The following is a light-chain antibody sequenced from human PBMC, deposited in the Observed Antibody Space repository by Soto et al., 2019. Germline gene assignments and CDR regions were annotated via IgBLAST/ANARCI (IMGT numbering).Light chain of an antibody. Sequence: EIVLTQSPATLSLSPGERATLSCRASQSISSYLAWYQQKPGQAPRLLIYDASNRATGIPARFSGSGYGTDFTLTISSLEPEDCAVYYCQQRRNWPPITFGQGTRLEIK. CDR2: DAS. CDR3: QQRRNWPPIT. CDR1: QSISSY. J-gene: IGKJ5*01. V-gene: IGKV3-11*01.